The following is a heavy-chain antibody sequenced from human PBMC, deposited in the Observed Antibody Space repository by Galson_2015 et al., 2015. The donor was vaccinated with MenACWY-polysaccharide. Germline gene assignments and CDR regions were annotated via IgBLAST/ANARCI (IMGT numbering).Heavy chain of an antibody. CDR3: ARVRYSTGKYQFDY. CDR2: IGGSDSNT. J-gene: IGHJ4*02. V-gene: IGHV3-23*01. CDR1: GFTFRNYA. D-gene: IGHD2-2*01. Sequence: SLRLSCAASGFTFRNYAMSWVRQAPGQGLEWVSTIGGSDSNTHYADSVKGRFTISRDNSKNTLSLQMNSLRAEDTAVYYCARVRYSTGKYQFDYWGQGTLVAVSS.